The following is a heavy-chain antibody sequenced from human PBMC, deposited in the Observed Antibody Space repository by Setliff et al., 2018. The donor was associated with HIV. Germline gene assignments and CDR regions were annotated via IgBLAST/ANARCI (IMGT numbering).Heavy chain of an antibody. Sequence: SETLSLTCTVSGDSITSGGYYWSWIRQPAGKGLEWIGRVYISGSNDCNPSLKSRVTISIESSMNQFSLKLSSVTAADTAVYYCARDSSTHNTFPCYLDSWGQGALVTVSS. CDR1: GDSITSGGYY. V-gene: IGHV4-61*02. CDR3: ARDSSTHNTFPCYLDS. J-gene: IGHJ4*02. D-gene: IGHD3-16*02. CDR2: VYISGSN.